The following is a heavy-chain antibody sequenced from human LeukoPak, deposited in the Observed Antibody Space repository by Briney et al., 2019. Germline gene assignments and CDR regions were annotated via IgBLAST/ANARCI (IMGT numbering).Heavy chain of an antibody. CDR3: ARGYSSSDLDY. Sequence: GGSLRLSCAASGFTFSSYAMSWVRQAPGKGLEWVSYITTSSGTIYYADSVKGRFTISRDNAKNSLYLQMNSLRAEDTAVYYCARGYSSSDLDYWGQGTLVTVSS. J-gene: IGHJ4*02. D-gene: IGHD6-6*01. V-gene: IGHV3-48*01. CDR2: ITTSSGTI. CDR1: GFTFSSYA.